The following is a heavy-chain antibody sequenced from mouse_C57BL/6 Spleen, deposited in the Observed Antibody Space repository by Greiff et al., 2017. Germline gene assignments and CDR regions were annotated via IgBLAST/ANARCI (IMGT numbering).Heavy chain of an antibody. CDR3: ASEGVYYYGSSYGNYFDY. CDR1: GYTFTSYW. V-gene: IGHV1-53*01. D-gene: IGHD1-1*01. J-gene: IGHJ2*01. Sequence: QVQLQQPGTELVKPGASVKLSCKASGYTFTSYWMHWVKQRPGQGLEWIGNINPSNGGTNYNEKFKSKATLTVDKSSSTAYMQLSSLTSEDSAVYYCASEGVYYYGSSYGNYFDYWGQGTTLTVSS. CDR2: INPSNGGT.